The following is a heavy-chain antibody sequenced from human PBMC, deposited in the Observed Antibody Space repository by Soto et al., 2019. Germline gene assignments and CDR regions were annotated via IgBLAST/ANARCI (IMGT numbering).Heavy chain of an antibody. D-gene: IGHD2-15*01. J-gene: IGHJ6*02. CDR2: IYYSGST. CDR1: GGSVSSGSYY. V-gene: IGHV4-61*01. Sequence: SETLSLTCTVSGGSVSSGSYYWSWIRQPPGKGLEWIGYIYYSGSTNYNPSLKSRVTISVDTSKNQFSLKLSSVTAADTAVYYCARVALTALVVPAAYNYYYYYGMDVWGQGTTVT. CDR3: ARVALTALVVPAAYNYYYYYGMDV.